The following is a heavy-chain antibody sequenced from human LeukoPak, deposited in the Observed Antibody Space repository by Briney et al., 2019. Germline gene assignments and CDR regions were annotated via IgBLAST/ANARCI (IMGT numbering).Heavy chain of an antibody. CDR1: GYTFTSYG. D-gene: IGHD1-26*01. V-gene: IGHV1-18*01. CDR3: ARDQASGRHSGSYYLFDY. J-gene: IGHJ4*02. CDR2: ISAYNGNT. Sequence: GASVKVSCKASGYTFTSYGISWVRQAPGQGLEWMGWISAYNGNTNYAQKLQGRVTMTEDTSTDTAYMELSSLRSEDTAVYYCARDQASGRHSGSYYLFDYWGQGTLVTVSS.